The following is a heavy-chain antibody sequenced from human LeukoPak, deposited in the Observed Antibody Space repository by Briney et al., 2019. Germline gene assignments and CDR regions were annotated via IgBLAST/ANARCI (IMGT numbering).Heavy chain of an antibody. D-gene: IGHD3-9*01. CDR2: IIPIFGTA. CDR1: GGTFSSYA. V-gene: IGHV1-69*06. J-gene: IGHJ6*04. CDR3: ARGGYYDILTGYGMDV. Sequence: SVKVSCKASGGTFSSYAISWVRQAPGQGLEWMGGIIPIFGTANYAQKFQGRVTITADKSTSTAYMELSSLSSEDTAVYYCARGGYYDILTGYGMDVWGKGTTVTVSS.